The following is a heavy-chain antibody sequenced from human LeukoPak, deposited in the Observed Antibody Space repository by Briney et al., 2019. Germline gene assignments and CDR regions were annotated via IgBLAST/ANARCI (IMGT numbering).Heavy chain of an antibody. Sequence: SETLSLTCTVSGGSISNYFWSWIRQPAGKGLEWIGRIYTSGSTNYNPSLTSQVTMSVDTSKNQFSLKLKSVTAADTAVYYCARGSRDSGYDWGWYFDLWGRGTLVTVSS. CDR2: IYTSGST. CDR3: ARGSRDSGYDWGWYFDL. CDR1: GGSISNYF. J-gene: IGHJ2*01. V-gene: IGHV4-4*07. D-gene: IGHD5-12*01.